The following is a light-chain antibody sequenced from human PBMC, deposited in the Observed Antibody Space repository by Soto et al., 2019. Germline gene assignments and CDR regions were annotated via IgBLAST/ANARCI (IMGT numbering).Light chain of an antibody. CDR3: SSYTSSSTSV. CDR2: EVT. V-gene: IGLV2-14*01. CDR1: SSDVGGYNY. J-gene: IGLJ3*02. Sequence: ALTQPASVSGSPGQSITISCTGTSSDVGGYNYVSWYQQHPGKAPKLMIYEVTNRPSGVSNRFSGSKSGNTASLTISGLQAEDEADYYCSSYTSSSTSVFGGGTKVTVL.